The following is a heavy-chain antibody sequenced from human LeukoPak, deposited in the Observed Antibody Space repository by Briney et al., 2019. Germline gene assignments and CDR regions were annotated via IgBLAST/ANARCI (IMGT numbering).Heavy chain of an antibody. D-gene: IGHD3-10*01. V-gene: IGHV6-1*01. CDR3: ARAPYYGSGSYYASGLNWFDP. CDR1: GDSVSSNSAA. CDR2: TYYRSKWYN. Sequence: SQTLSLTCAISGDSVSSNSAAWNWIRQSPSRGLEWLGRTYYRSKWYNDYAVSVKSRITINPDTSKNQFSLQLNSVTPEDTAVYYCARAPYYGSGSYYASGLNWFDPWGQGTLVTVSS. J-gene: IGHJ5*02.